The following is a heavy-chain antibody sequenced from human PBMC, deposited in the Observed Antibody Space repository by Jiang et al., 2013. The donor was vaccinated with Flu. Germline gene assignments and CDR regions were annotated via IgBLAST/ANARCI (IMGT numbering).Heavy chain of an antibody. CDR3: AREGYSSDYFWARLLS. Sequence: QVQLVESGGGVVQPGRSLKLSCAASGFTFSNYGMHWVRQAPGKGLEWVAVIWFDGSNKYYADSMKGRFTISRDNSKNTLYLQIDSLRAEDTAVYYCAREGYSSDYFWARLLSWGHGTLVTVSS. V-gene: IGHV3-33*01. CDR2: IWFDGSNK. J-gene: IGHJ4*01. D-gene: IGHD3-22*01. CDR1: GFTFSNYG.